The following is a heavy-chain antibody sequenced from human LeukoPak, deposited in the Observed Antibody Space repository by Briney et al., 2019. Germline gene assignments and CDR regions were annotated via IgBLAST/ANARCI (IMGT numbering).Heavy chain of an antibody. CDR3: AWIVGATGGTHWFDP. CDR2: ISAYSGNT. CDR1: GYTFTSYG. Sequence: ASVKVSCKASGYTFTSYGISWVRQAPGQGLEWMGWISAYSGNTNYAQKLQGRVTMTTDTSTSTAYMELRSLRSDDTAVYYCAWIVGATGGTHWFDPWGQGTLVTVSS. J-gene: IGHJ5*02. V-gene: IGHV1-18*01. D-gene: IGHD1-26*01.